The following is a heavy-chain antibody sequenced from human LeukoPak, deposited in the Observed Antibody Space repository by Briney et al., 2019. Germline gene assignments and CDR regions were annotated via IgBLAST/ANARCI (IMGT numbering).Heavy chain of an antibody. D-gene: IGHD6-13*01. V-gene: IGHV3-23*01. CDR2: ISGSGDST. J-gene: IGHJ4*02. CDR1: GFSFSSYG. Sequence: GGSLRLSCAASGFSFSSYGMHWVRQAPGKGLEWVSAISGSGDSTYYGDSVKGRFTISRDNSKNTLYLQMNSLRAEDTAVYYCAKTRPLDSSSWSHGDYWGQGTLVTVSS. CDR3: AKTRPLDSSSWSHGDY.